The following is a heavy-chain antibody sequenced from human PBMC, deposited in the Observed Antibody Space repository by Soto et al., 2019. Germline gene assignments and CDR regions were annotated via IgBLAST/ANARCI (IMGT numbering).Heavy chain of an antibody. CDR2: ISWNSGSL. J-gene: IGHJ6*03. V-gene: IGHV3-9*01. Sequence: GGSLRLSCAASGFTFDDYAMHWVRQAPGKGLEWVSGISWNSGSLGYADSVKGRFTISRDNAKNSLYLQMNSLRAEDTALYYCAKDIGDDGVATIKSDYYYYYYMDVWGKGTTVTVSS. D-gene: IGHD5-12*01. CDR3: AKDIGDDGVATIKSDYYYYYYMDV. CDR1: GFTFDDYA.